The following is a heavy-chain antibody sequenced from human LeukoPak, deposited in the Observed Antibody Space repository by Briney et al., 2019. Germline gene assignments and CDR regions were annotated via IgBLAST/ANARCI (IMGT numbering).Heavy chain of an antibody. Sequence: GGSLGLSCGASGFTFSSYSMNWVRRAPGKGLEGVSDISSRSGTIYYADSVRGRFTIPKHNDKNSLYRHVNSLRAGDTPVSYCARRGLSPEEHKDYWGQGTLVTDSS. CDR3: ARRGLSPEEHKDY. V-gene: IGHV3-48*01. CDR2: ISSRSGTI. CDR1: GFTFSSYS. D-gene: IGHD1/OR15-1a*01. J-gene: IGHJ4*02.